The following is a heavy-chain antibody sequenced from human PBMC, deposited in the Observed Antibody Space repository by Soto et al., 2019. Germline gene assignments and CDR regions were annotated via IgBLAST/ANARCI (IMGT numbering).Heavy chain of an antibody. V-gene: IGHV3-11*01. J-gene: IGHJ4*02. CDR3: ARQTVTLDY. D-gene: IGHD4-4*01. Sequence: KTRGSLRLSCAASGFTFSEYYMSWVRQAQGKGLEWVSYISSSGSTIYYADSVKGRFTISRDNAKNSLYLQMNSLRAEDTAVYYCARQTVTLDYWGQGTLVTVSS. CDR1: GFTFSEYY. CDR2: ISSSGSTI.